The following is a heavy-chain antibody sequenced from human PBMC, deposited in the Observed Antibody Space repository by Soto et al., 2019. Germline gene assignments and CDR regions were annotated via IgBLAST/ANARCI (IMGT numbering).Heavy chain of an antibody. Sequence: ASVKVSCKASGYTFTSYAMHWVRQAPGQRLEWMGWINAGNGNTKYSQKFQGRVTITRDTSASTAYMELSSLRSEDTAVYYCARDMRWGERIQLWLRYYYGMDVWGQGTTVTVSS. CDR1: GYTFTSYA. CDR2: INAGNGNT. D-gene: IGHD5-18*01. J-gene: IGHJ6*02. CDR3: ARDMRWGERIQLWLRYYYGMDV. V-gene: IGHV1-3*01.